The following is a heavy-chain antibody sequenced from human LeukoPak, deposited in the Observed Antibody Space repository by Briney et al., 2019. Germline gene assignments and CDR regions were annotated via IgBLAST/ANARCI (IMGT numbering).Heavy chain of an antibody. V-gene: IGHV1-69*13. CDR3: ASLPWVGATPYYYYMDV. J-gene: IGHJ6*03. CDR2: IIPIFGTA. CDR1: GGTFSSYA. Sequence: SVKVSCKASGGTFSSYAISWVRQAPGQGLEWMGGIIPIFGTANYAQKFQGRVTITADESTSTAYMELSSLRSEDTAVYYCASLPWVGATPYYYYMDVWGKGTTVTVSS. D-gene: IGHD1-26*01.